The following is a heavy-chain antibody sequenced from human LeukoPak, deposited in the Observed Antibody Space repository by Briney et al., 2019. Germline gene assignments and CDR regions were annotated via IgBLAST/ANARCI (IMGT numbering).Heavy chain of an antibody. CDR3: AKVVGFPDF. J-gene: IGHJ4*02. CDR1: GFTFSSYG. Sequence: GRSLRVSCAASGFTFSSYGMHWVRQTPGKGLEWVAVISYDGSNKYYADSVKGRFTISRDNSNNTLYLQINSLRVEDTAVYYCAKVVGFPDFWGQGTLVTVSS. CDR2: ISYDGSNK. D-gene: IGHD3-10*01. V-gene: IGHV3-30*18.